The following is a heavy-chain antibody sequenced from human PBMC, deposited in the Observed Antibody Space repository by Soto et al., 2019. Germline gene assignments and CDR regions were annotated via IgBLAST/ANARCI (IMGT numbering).Heavy chain of an antibody. V-gene: IGHV4-4*02. CDR1: GGSISSSNS. Sequence: PSETLSLTCAVSGGSISSSNSWHWGRQPPGKGLEWIGEIHHSGATNYNPSLKSRVAISVDKSKNQFSLKLNSVTAADTAVYYCARVRQYCSGTSCYLDPWGQGTLVTVSS. J-gene: IGHJ5*02. D-gene: IGHD2-2*01. CDR3: ARVRQYCSGTSCYLDP. CDR2: IHHSGAT.